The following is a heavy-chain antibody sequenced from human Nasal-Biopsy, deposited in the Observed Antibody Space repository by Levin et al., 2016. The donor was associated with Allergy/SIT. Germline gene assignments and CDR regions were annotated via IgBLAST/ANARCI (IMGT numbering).Heavy chain of an antibody. CDR2: MSSDGTKK. V-gene: IGHV3-30*04. J-gene: IGHJ3*02. Sequence: GESLKISCAASRLPFSNYAMFWVRQAPGKGLEWVALMSSDGTKKDHADSVKGRFTISRDNSKDTLYLQMDGLRVDDTATYYCARVTPSRVYSGFPDALDTWGLGTQVTVSS. D-gene: IGHD5-12*01. CDR3: ARVTPSRVYSGFPDALDT. CDR1: RLPFSNYA.